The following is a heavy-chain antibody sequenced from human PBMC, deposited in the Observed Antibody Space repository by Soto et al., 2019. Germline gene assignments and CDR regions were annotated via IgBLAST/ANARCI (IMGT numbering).Heavy chain of an antibody. CDR1: GYTFTSYG. D-gene: IGHD6-6*01. V-gene: IGHV1-18*01. Sequence: QVQLVQSGAEVKKPGASVKVSCKASGYTFTSYGISWVRQAPGQGLEWMGWISAYNGNTNYAQKLQGRVTMTTDTSTSTAYMELRSLRSDDTAVYYCARDINPSYGSSELYYYYYYGMDVWGQGTTVTVSS. CDR2: ISAYNGNT. CDR3: ARDINPSYGSSELYYYYYYGMDV. J-gene: IGHJ6*02.